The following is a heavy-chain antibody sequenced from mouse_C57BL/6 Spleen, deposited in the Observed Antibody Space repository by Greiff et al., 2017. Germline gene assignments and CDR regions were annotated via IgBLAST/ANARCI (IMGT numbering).Heavy chain of an antibody. CDR1: GYSFTGYY. Sequence: VQLQQSGPELVKPGASVKISCKASGYSFTGYYMNWVKQSPEKSLEWIGEINPSTGGTTYNQKFKAKATLTVDKSSSTAYMQLKSLKSEDSAVYDCARWGAHYGSSYGYCDGRGTGTTDTVAS. V-gene: IGHV1-42*01. CDR3: ARWGAHYGSSYGYCDG. CDR2: INPSTGGT. J-gene: IGHJ1*03. D-gene: IGHD1-1*01.